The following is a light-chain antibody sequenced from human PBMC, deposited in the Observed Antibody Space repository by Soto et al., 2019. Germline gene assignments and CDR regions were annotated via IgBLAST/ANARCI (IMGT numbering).Light chain of an antibody. CDR3: QQYDSYWEM. J-gene: IGKJ1*01. CDR1: QTINNR. V-gene: IGKV1-5*01. CDR2: DVS. Sequence: GDRVTIPCWASQTINNRLAWYQQKPGKAPKLLIYDVSTLEGGVPSRFSGSGYGTEFTLTISSLQPDDFATYYCQQYDSYWEMFGQGTKVEV.